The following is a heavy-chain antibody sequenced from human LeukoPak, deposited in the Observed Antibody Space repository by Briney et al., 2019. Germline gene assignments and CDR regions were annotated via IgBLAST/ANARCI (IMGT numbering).Heavy chain of an antibody. CDR1: GYTFTSYG. V-gene: IGHV1-18*01. Sequence: GASVKVSCKASGYTFTSYGISWVRQAPGQGLERMGWISAYNGNTNYAQKLQGRVTMTTDTSTSTAYMELRSLRSDDTAVYYCARDAAEYDFWSGYYTGILGYWGQGTLVTVSS. J-gene: IGHJ4*02. CDR2: ISAYNGNT. CDR3: ARDAAEYDFWSGYYTGILGY. D-gene: IGHD3-3*01.